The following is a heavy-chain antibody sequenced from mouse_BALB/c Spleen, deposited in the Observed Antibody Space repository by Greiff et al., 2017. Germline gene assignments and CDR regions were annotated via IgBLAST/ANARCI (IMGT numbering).Heavy chain of an antibody. V-gene: IGHV1-82*01. CDR1: GYAFSSSW. CDR3: ARGDYGNPYYAMDY. D-gene: IGHD2-1*01. J-gene: IGHJ4*01. Sequence: VKLQESGPELVKPGASVKISCKASGYAFSSSWMNWVKQRPGQGLEWIGRIYPGDGDTNYNGKFKGKATLTADKSSSTAYMQLSSLTSVDSAVYFCARGDYGNPYYAMDYWGQGTSVTVSS. CDR2: IYPGDGDT.